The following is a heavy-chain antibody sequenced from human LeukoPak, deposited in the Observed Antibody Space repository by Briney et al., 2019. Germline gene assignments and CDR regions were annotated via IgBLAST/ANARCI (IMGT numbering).Heavy chain of an antibody. CDR2: IYYSGST. D-gene: IGHD3-16*01. J-gene: IGHJ4*02. V-gene: IGHV4-59*08. CDR3: ARSGTRGGYGY. CDR1: GGSISSYY. Sequence: SETLSLTCTVSGGSISSYYRSWIRQPPGKGLEWIGYIYYSGSTNYNPSLKSRVTISVDTSKNQFSLKLSSVTAADTAVYYCARSGTRGGYGYWGQGTLVTVSS.